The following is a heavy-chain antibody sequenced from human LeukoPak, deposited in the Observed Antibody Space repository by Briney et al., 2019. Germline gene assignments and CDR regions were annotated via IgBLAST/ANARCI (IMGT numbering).Heavy chain of an antibody. D-gene: IGHD2-15*01. J-gene: IGHJ5*02. Sequence: PGGSLRLSCAASGLTFSSYAMSSVRQAPGKGMEWVSTIRGSGDRTYYADSVKGGLTLSTENPKNTLYVQMNRLRAEDTAVYYCDRGGCIPAWGQGTLVTVSS. V-gene: IGHV3-23*01. CDR2: IRGSGDRT. CDR1: GLTFSSYA. CDR3: DRGGCIPA.